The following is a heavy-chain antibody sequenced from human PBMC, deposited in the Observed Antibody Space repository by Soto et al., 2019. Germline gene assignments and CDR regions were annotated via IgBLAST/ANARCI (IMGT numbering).Heavy chain of an antibody. Sequence: GGSLRLSCVVSGFSVSTNYTSWVRQAPGKGLEWVSVIYSSGSTYYADSVKGRFTMSRDNSRNTLYLQMNSLSAEDTAPYYCARNYHFLTGYLGPLDYWGQGTLVTVSS. V-gene: IGHV3-53*01. CDR1: GFSVSTNY. J-gene: IGHJ4*02. CDR3: ARNYHFLTGYLGPLDY. D-gene: IGHD3-9*01. CDR2: IYSSGST.